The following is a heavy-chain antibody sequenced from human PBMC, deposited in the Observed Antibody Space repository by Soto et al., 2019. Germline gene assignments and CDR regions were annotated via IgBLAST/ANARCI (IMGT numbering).Heavy chain of an antibody. J-gene: IGHJ4*02. Sequence: SVKVSCKASGGTFSSYAISWVLQAPGQGLEWMGGIIPIFGTANYAQKFQGRVTITADESTSTAYMELSSLRSEDTALYYCARDGGGYSYSEDSAYWGERTLEIVSS. CDR1: GGTFSSYA. CDR3: ARDGGGYSYSEDSAY. V-gene: IGHV1-69*13. D-gene: IGHD5-18*01. CDR2: IIPIFGTA.